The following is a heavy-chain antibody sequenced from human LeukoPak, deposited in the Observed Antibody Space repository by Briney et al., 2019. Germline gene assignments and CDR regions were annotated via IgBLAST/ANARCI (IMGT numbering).Heavy chain of an antibody. CDR3: ARADTAIITGFD. J-gene: IGHJ4*02. D-gene: IGHD5-18*01. CDR2: IIPIFGTA. CDR1: GGTFSSYA. V-gene: IGHV1-69*06. Sequence: SVKVSCKASGGTFSSYAISWVRQAPGQGLEWMGGIIPIFGTANYAQKFQGRVTITADKSTSTAYMELSSLRSEDTAVYYCARADTAIITGFDWGQGTLVTVSS.